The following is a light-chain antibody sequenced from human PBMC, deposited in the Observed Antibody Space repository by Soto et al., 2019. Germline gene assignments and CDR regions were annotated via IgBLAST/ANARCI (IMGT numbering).Light chain of an antibody. V-gene: IGLV2-11*01. CDR1: TSDVGDYNY. Sequence: QSVLTQPRSVSGSPGQSVTISCTGTTSDVGDYNYVSWYQQHPGKAPKLIVYDVTKRPSGVPDRFSGSKSGNTASLTISGLQADDEADYYCCSYAGSYTYVLFGGGTKLTVL. CDR2: DVT. CDR3: CSYAGSYTYVL. J-gene: IGLJ2*01.